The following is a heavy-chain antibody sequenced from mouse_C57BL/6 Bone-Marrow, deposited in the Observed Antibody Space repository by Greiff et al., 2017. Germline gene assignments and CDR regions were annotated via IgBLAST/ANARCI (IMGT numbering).Heavy chain of an antibody. D-gene: IGHD1-1*01. CDR1: GYTFTDYN. CDR2: INPNNGGT. CDR3: ARGYGSSYRYFDV. J-gene: IGHJ1*03. Sequence: EVQLQQSGPELVKPGASVTMSCKASGYTFTDYNMHWVKQSHGKSLEWIGYINPNNGGTSYNQKFKGKATLTVNKSSSTAYMELRSLTSEDSAVYYCARGYGSSYRYFDVWGTGTTVTVSS. V-gene: IGHV1-22*01.